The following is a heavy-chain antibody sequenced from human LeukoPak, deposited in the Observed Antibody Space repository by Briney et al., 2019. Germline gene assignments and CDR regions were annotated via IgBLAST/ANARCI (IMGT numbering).Heavy chain of an antibody. J-gene: IGHJ4*02. CDR1: GFTFSTCS. D-gene: IGHD5-18*01. V-gene: IGHV3-21*04. CDR2: ISGSSYHI. Sequence: PGGSLRLSCAASGFTFSTCSMKWVRQAPGKALEWVSSISGSSYHIYYADSVKGRFTISRDNANNLLYLQMNSLRAEDTAVYYCAKDLDTAMVLYFDYWGQGTLVTVSS. CDR3: AKDLDTAMVLYFDY.